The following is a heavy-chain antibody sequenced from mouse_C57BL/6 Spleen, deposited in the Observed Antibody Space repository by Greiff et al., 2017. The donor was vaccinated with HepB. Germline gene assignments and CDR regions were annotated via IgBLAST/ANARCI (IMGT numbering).Heavy chain of an antibody. CDR2: INPSTGGT. Sequence: EVQLQQSGPELVKPGASVKISCKASGYSFTGYYMNWVKQSPEKSLEWIGEINPSTGGTTYNQKFKAKATLTVDKSSSTAYMQLKSLTSEDSAVYYCASQAYYSTYWYFDVWGTGTTVTVSS. CDR3: ASQAYYSTYWYFDV. J-gene: IGHJ1*03. CDR1: GYSFTGYY. V-gene: IGHV1-42*01. D-gene: IGHD2-5*01.